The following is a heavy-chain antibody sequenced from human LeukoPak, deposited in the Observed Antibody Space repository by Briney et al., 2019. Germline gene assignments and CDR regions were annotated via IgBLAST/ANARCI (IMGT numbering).Heavy chain of an antibody. CDR3: ARSDDSSGYSDY. J-gene: IGHJ4*02. V-gene: IGHV4-31*03. CDR1: GGSISSGGYY. CDR2: IYYTGST. D-gene: IGHD3-22*01. Sequence: PSETLSLTCTVSGGSISSGGYYWSWIRQHPGKGLEWIGYIYYTGSTYFSPSLKSRVTISVDTSKNQFSLKLTSVTAADTAVYYCARSDDSSGYSDYWGQGTLVTVSS.